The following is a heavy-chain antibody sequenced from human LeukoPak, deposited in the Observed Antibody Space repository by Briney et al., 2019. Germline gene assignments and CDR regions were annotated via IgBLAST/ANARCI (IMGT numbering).Heavy chain of an antibody. Sequence: GGSLRLSCAASGFTFSSYDMNWVRQAPGKGLEWVSFISSSGSTINYADSVKGRFTISRDNAKNSLYLQMNSLRAEDTAVYYCARGPVRDDYWGQGTLVTVSS. CDR3: ARGPVRDDY. J-gene: IGHJ4*02. CDR2: ISSSGSTI. V-gene: IGHV3-48*03. CDR1: GFTFSSYD.